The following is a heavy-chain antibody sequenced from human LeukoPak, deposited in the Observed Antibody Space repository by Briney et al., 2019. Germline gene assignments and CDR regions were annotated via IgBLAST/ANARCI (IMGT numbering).Heavy chain of an antibody. D-gene: IGHD5-18*01. CDR3: AKDRASSWWYFDL. CDR1: GCTFSSYA. V-gene: IGHV3-30*04. CDR2: ISYDGSNK. J-gene: IGHJ2*01. Sequence: GRSLRLSCAASGCTFSSYAMHWVRQAPGKGLEWVAVISYDGSNKYYADSVKGRFTISRDNSKNTLYLQMNSLRAEDTAVYYCAKDRASSWWYFDLWGRGTLVTVSS.